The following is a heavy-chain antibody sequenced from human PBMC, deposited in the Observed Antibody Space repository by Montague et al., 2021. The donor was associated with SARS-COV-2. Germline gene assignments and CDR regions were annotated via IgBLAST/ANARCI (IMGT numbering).Heavy chain of an antibody. Sequence: SETLSLICTVSGGSISSTSYYWGWVRQPPGKGLEWIGSIYHSGSAYFNPSLKSRVTISIDTSKNQFSLKVNSVTAADTAVYYCARAPDSGTYWSGDYWGQGTLVTVSS. D-gene: IGHD1-26*01. CDR2: IYHSGSA. V-gene: IGHV4-39*07. CDR1: GGSISSTSYY. CDR3: ARAPDSGTYWSGDY. J-gene: IGHJ4*02.